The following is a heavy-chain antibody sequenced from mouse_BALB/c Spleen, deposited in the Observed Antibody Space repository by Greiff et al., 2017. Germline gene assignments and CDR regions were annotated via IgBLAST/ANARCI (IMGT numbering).Heavy chain of an antibody. J-gene: IGHJ1*01. D-gene: IGHD2-3*01. CDR3: ARPDGYYPYWYFDV. V-gene: IGHV1-80*01. CDR1: GYAFSSYW. CDR2: IYPGDGDT. Sequence: VQLQQSGAELVRPGSSVKISCKASGYAFSSYWMNWVKQRPGQGLEWIGQIYPGDGDTNYNGKFKGKATLTADKSSSTAYMQLSSLTSEDSAVYFCARPDGYYPYWYFDVWGAGTTVTVSS.